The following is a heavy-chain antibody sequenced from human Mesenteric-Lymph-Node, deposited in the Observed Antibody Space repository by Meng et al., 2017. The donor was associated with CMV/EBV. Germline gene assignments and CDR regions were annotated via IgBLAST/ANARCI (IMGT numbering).Heavy chain of an antibody. J-gene: IGHJ5*02. Sequence: QLQLQESGPGPVKPAETLSLTCLVSGGSISSSSYYWGWIRQPPGKGLEWIGSIYYSGSTYYNPSLKSRVTISVDTSKNQFSLKLSSVTAADTAVYYCARPHYYGSGSSPWFDPWGQGTLVTVSS. D-gene: IGHD3-10*01. CDR2: IYYSGST. CDR3: ARPHYYGSGSSPWFDP. CDR1: GGSISSSSYY. V-gene: IGHV4-39*01.